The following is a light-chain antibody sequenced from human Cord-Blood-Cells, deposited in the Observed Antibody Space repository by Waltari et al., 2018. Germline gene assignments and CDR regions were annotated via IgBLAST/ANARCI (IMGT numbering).Light chain of an antibody. V-gene: IGKV3-15*01. Sequence: EIVMTQSPATLSVSPGERATLSCRASQSVSSNLAWYPQKPGQAPRLLSYGASTRATGIPARFSGSGSGTEFTLTISSLQSEDFAVYYCQQYNNWPPLTFGGGTKVEIK. CDR3: QQYNNWPPLT. CDR1: QSVSSN. CDR2: GAS. J-gene: IGKJ4*01.